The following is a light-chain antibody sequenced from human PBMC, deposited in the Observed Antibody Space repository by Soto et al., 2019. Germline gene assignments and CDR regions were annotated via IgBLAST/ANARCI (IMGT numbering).Light chain of an antibody. CDR3: AACDASLSGVV. CDR1: SSNIGSNY. J-gene: IGLJ2*01. CDR2: SNN. Sequence: QSVLTQPPSASGTPGQRVTISCSGSSSNIGSNYVYWYQQLPGTAPQLLIYSNNQRPSGVTSRFSGSKYCSSASLAISWLRYEDEADYYCAACDASLSGVVFGGGTKLTVL. V-gene: IGLV1-47*02.